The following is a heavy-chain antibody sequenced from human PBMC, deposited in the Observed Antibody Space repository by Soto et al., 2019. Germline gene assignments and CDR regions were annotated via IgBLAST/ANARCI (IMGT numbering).Heavy chain of an antibody. V-gene: IGHV1-69*06. Sequence: SVKVSCKASGGTFSSYAISWVRQAPGQGLEWMGGIIPIFGTANYAQKFQGRVTITADKSTSTAYMELSSLRSEDTAVYYCARLPHRDYYYGSSGSPDYWGQGTLVTVSS. D-gene: IGHD3-22*01. CDR2: IIPIFGTA. CDR3: ARLPHRDYYYGSSGSPDY. J-gene: IGHJ4*02. CDR1: GGTFSSYA.